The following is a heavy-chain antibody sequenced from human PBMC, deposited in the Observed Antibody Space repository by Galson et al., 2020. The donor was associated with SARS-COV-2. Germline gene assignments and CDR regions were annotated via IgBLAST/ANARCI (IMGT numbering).Heavy chain of an antibody. V-gene: IGHV4-39*01. CDR3: ARYITIFGVVTNFDY. CDR2: IYYSGST. CDR1: GGSISSSSYY. J-gene: IGHJ4*02. D-gene: IGHD3-3*01. Sequence: SETLSLTCTVSGGSISSSSYYWGWIRQPPGKGLEWIGSIYYSGSTYYNPSLKSRVTISVDTSKNQFSLKLSSVTAADTAVYYCARYITIFGVVTNFDYWGQGTLVTVSS.